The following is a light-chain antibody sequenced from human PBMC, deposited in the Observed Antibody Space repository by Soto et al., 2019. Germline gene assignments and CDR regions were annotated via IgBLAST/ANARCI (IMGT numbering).Light chain of an antibody. J-gene: IGKJ2*01. CDR1: QSVSNN. Sequence: EIVMTQSPATLSVSPGERATLSCRASQSVSNNLAWYQQKPDQSPRLLIYGASTRATGIPARFSGSGSGTEFTLTIRSLQSEDFAVYYCQQYNNWPPYTFGQGTKLEIK. CDR3: QQYNNWPPYT. CDR2: GAS. V-gene: IGKV3-15*01.